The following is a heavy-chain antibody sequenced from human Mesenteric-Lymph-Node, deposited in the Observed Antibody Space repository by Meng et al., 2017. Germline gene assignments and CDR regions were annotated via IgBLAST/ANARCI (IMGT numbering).Heavy chain of an antibody. Sequence: QGQLQESGPGLVKPSETLSLTCTVSGGSISSGGYYWSWIRQPPGKGLEWIGYIYYSGSTYYNPSLKSRVTISVDTSKNQFSLKLSSVTAADAAVYYCGRDQGRELINHWGQGALVTVSS. V-gene: IGHV4-30-4*08. CDR1: GGSISSGGYY. CDR2: IYYSGST. D-gene: IGHD1-7*01. CDR3: GRDQGRELINH. J-gene: IGHJ4*02.